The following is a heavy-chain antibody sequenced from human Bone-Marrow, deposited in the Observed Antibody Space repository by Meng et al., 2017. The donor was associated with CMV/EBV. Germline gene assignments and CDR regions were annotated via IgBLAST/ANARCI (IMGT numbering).Heavy chain of an antibody. CDR3: ARDPIIVVVPAATRYDSMDV. J-gene: IGHJ6*04. Sequence: ASVKVSCKASGYTFTSYGISWVRQAPGQGLEWMGWISAYNGNTNYAQKLQGRVTMTTDTSTSKAYMELRSLRSDDTAVYYCARDPIIVVVPAATRYDSMDVWGEGTTVTFSS. D-gene: IGHD2-2*01. V-gene: IGHV1-18*01. CDR1: GYTFTSYG. CDR2: ISAYNGNT.